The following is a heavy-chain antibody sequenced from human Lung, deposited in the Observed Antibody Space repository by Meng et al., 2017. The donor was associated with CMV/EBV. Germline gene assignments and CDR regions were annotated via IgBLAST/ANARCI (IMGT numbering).Heavy chain of an antibody. V-gene: IGHV4-30-4*08. Sequence: GSGLVVPSHTRSLACACSGVSLTGGVYYWTSIRHPPGKGLEWIGYIYYTVSTSSNPSLKSRVPISVDTSKNQFSLSLSSLTAADTAVYYCARGGAGIGDAGDHFDYWGQGTLVTVSS. D-gene: IGHD4-17*01. CDR3: ARGGAGIGDAGDHFDY. CDR1: GVSLTGGVYY. CDR2: IYYTVST. J-gene: IGHJ4*02.